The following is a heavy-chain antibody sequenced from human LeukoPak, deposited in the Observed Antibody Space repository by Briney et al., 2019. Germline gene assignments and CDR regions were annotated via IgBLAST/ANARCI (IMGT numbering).Heavy chain of an antibody. Sequence: PSETLSLTCTVSGASISSYYWSWIRQPPGKGLEWIGYIYYSGSTNYNPSLKSRVTISVDTSKNQFSLKLSSVTAADTAVYYCARGGRDGYNNFDYWGQGTLVTVSS. CDR1: GASISSYY. D-gene: IGHD5-24*01. CDR2: IYYSGST. V-gene: IGHV4-59*01. CDR3: ARGGRDGYNNFDY. J-gene: IGHJ4*02.